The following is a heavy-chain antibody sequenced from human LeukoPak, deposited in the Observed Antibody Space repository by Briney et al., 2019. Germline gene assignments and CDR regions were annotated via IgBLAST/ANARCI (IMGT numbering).Heavy chain of an antibody. Sequence: PSETLSLTCAASGGSISSYYWSWIRQPAGKGLEWIGRIYTSGSTNYNPSLKSRVTMSVDTSKNQFSLKLSTVTAADTAVYYCASARTTAFMDVWGKGTTVTVSS. D-gene: IGHD2-2*01. CDR1: GGSISSYY. CDR3: ASARTTAFMDV. CDR2: IYTSGST. V-gene: IGHV4-4*07. J-gene: IGHJ6*04.